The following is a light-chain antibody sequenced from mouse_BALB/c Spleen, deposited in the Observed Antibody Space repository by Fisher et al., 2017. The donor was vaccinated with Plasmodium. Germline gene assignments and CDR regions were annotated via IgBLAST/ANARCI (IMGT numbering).Light chain of an antibody. CDR2: YAS. Sequence: DIVLTQTTATLSVTLGDSVSLSCRASQSIGDNLHWFQQKSHESPRLLITYASQSISGIPSRFSGSGSGTDFTLSINSVETEDFGMYFCQQSNSWPYTFGGGTKLE. J-gene: IGKJ2*01. V-gene: IGKV5-43*01. CDR3: QQSNSWPYT. CDR1: QSIGDN.